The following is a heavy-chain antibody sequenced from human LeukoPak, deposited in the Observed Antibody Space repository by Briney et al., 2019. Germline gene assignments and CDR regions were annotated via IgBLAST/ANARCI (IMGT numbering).Heavy chain of an antibody. CDR3: ARAKVCSSGTSPLIDY. CDR2: INPNSGGT. V-gene: IGHV1-2*02. Sequence: ASLKLSCKASGYTFTGYYMHWVRQAPGHGLEWMGWINPNSGGTNYAQKFQGRVTMTRDTSISTAYMELSRLRSDDTAVYYCARAKVCSSGTSPLIDYWGQGSLVTVSS. J-gene: IGHJ4*02. D-gene: IGHD2-15*01. CDR1: GYTFTGYY.